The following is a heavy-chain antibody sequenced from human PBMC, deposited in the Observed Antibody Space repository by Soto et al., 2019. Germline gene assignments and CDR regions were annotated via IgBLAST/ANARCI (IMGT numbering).Heavy chain of an antibody. D-gene: IGHD6-19*01. CDR1: GYSFSSYW. CDR3: ARIAVVDYYYYYMDV. J-gene: IGHJ6*03. V-gene: IGHV5-51*01. Sequence: GESLKISCKASGYSFSSYWIGWVRQMPGRGLEWMGIIYPGDSETRYSPSFQGQVTISADKSISTAYLQWSSLKASDTAMYYCARIAVVDYYYYYMDVWGRGTTVTVSS. CDR2: IYPGDSET.